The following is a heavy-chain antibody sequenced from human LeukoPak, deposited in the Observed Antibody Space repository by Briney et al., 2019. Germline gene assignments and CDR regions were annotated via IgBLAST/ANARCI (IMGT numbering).Heavy chain of an antibody. V-gene: IGHV1-69*04. Sequence: ASVKVSCKASGGTFISYAISWVRQAPGQGLEWMGRIIPIFGIANYAQKFQGRVTITADKSTSTAYMELSSLRSEDTAVYYCAREPPTEEMATVHFDYWGQGTLVTVSS. J-gene: IGHJ4*02. CDR1: GGTFISYA. D-gene: IGHD5-24*01. CDR3: AREPPTEEMATVHFDY. CDR2: IIPIFGIA.